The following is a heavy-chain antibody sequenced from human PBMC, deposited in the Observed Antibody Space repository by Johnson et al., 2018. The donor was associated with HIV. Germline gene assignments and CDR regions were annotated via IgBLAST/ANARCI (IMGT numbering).Heavy chain of an antibody. J-gene: IGHJ3*02. CDR1: GFTFSSYA. V-gene: IGHV3-23*04. Sequence: EVQLVESGGGLVQPGGSLRLSCAASGFTFSSYAMSWVRQAPGKGLEWVSAISGSGGSTYYADSVKGRFTISRDNSKNTLYLQMNSLRAEDTAVYYFAKEPRIAARLHDAFDIWGQGTMVTVSS. CDR3: AKEPRIAARLHDAFDI. CDR2: ISGSGGST. D-gene: IGHD6-6*01.